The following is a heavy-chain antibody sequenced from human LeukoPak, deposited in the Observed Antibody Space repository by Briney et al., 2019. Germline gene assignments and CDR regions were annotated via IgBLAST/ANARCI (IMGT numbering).Heavy chain of an antibody. CDR2: TKRKTDGATT. Sequence: GGSLRPSCAVSGFSFTNAWMGWVRQAPGKGRGWVGRTKRKTDGATTDYAAPEKGRFTISRDDSKNTLYLQMNSLKTEDTAVYYCTTVLAWFGELSNIPESYWGQGTLVTVSS. CDR3: TTVLAWFGELSNIPESY. J-gene: IGHJ4*02. V-gene: IGHV3-15*01. D-gene: IGHD3-10*01. CDR1: GFSFTNAW.